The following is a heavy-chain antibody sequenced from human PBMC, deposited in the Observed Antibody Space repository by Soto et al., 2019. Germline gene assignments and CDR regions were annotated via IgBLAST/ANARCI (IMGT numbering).Heavy chain of an antibody. J-gene: IGHJ4*02. CDR3: AKRTLGITIRGKLEYYFDY. CDR2: ISGSGGST. Sequence: GGSLRLSCAAVGFTFSSYAMSWVRQTPGKGLEWVSAISGSGGSTYYADSVKGRFTISRDNSKNTLYLQMNSLRAEDTAVYYCAKRTLGITIRGKLEYYFDYWGQGTLVTVSS. D-gene: IGHD3-3*01. V-gene: IGHV3-23*01. CDR1: GFTFSSYA.